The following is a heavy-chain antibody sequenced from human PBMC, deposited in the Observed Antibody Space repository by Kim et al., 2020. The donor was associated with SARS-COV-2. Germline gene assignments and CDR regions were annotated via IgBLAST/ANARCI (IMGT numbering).Heavy chain of an antibody. J-gene: IGHJ6*04. CDR3: ARDRGVCVGGGGSCYLYYCYGMDV. CDR2: ISYDGSNK. CDR1: GFTFSSYA. Sequence: GGSLRLSCAASGFTFSSYAMHWVRQAPGKGLEWVAVISYDGSNKYYADSVKGRFTISRDNSKNTLYLQMNSLRAEDTAVYYCARDRGVCVGGGGSCYLYYCYGMDVWGKGTTVTVSS. V-gene: IGHV3-30*04. D-gene: IGHD2-15*01.